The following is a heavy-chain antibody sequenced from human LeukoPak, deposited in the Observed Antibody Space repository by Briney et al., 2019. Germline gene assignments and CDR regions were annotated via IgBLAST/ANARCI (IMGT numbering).Heavy chain of an antibody. Sequence: GGSLRLSCAASGFTFSSYGMHRVRQAPGKGLEWVAVIWYDGSNKYYADSVKGRFTISRDNSKNTLYLQMNSLRAEDTAVYYCARRQQSSYGMDVWGQGTTVTASS. CDR2: IWYDGSNK. CDR1: GFTFSSYG. CDR3: ARRQQSSYGMDV. V-gene: IGHV3-33*01. J-gene: IGHJ6*02. D-gene: IGHD6-13*01.